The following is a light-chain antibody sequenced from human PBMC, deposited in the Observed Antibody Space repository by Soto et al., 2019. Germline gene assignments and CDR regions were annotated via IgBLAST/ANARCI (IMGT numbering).Light chain of an antibody. CDR3: QRYGSSPQNT. J-gene: IGKJ2*01. Sequence: EIVLTQSPGTLSLSPGERATLSCRASQSVRSNYLAWYQQKPGQAPRLLIYGASSRATGIPDRFSGSGSGTDFNLTISRLEPEDFAVYYCQRYGSSPQNTFGQGTKLEIK. V-gene: IGKV3-20*01. CDR2: GAS. CDR1: QSVRSNY.